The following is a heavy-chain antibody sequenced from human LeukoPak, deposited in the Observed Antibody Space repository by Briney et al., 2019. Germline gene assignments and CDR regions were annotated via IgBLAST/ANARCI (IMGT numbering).Heavy chain of an antibody. D-gene: IGHD3-3*01. CDR2: IYYSGST. Sequence: SETLSLTCTVSGGSISSYYWSWIRQPPGKGLEWIGYIYYSGSTNYNPSLKSRVTMSVDASKNQFSLKLSSVTAADTAVYYCAGELGHDFWRSNPYDSCDMDVWGKGTTVTVSS. CDR1: GGSISSYY. V-gene: IGHV4-59*01. CDR3: AGELGHDFWRSNPYDSCDMDV. J-gene: IGHJ6*03.